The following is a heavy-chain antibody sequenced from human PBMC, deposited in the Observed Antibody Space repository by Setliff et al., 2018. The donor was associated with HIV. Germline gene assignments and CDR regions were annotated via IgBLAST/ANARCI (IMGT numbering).Heavy chain of an antibody. J-gene: IGHJ1*01. CDR2: VYYGGST. CDR1: GVSIRSFNYY. Sequence: SETLSLTCTVSGVSIRSFNYYWNWIRQTPGKGLEWVGAVYYGGSTSYNPSLKSRVTISLGTSKNQFSLRLTSVTAADTALYHCASGYNFWSGYFVVAESYQYWGQGTVVTVSS. CDR3: ASGYNFWSGYFVVAESYQY. V-gene: IGHV4-39*07. D-gene: IGHD3-3*01.